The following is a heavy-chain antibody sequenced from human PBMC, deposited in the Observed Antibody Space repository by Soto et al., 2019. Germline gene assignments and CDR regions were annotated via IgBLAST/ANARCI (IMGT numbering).Heavy chain of an antibody. J-gene: IGHJ4*02. V-gene: IGHV2-5*01. CDR2: IYWNDDK. D-gene: IGHD2-15*01. Sequence: SGPTLVNPTQTLTLTCTFSGFSLSTSGVGVGWIRQPPGKALEWLALIYWNDDKRYSPSLKSRLTITKDTSKNQVVLTMTNMDPVDTATYYCAHSHIEVAVVAATHLFDYWGQGTLVTVSS. CDR3: AHSHIEVAVVAATHLFDY. CDR1: GFSLSTSGVG.